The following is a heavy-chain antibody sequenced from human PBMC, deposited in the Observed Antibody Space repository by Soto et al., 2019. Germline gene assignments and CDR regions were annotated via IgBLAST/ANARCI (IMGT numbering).Heavy chain of an antibody. CDR3: ARDYCSGGSCFSAHGYFDY. D-gene: IGHD2-15*01. CDR2: ISSSSSTI. Sequence: GGSLRLSCAASGFTFSSYSMNWVRQAPGKGLEWVSYISSSSSTIYYADSVKGRFTISRDNAKNSLYLQMNSLRAEDTAVYYCARDYCSGGSCFSAHGYFDYWGQGTLVTVSS. V-gene: IGHV3-48*01. J-gene: IGHJ4*02. CDR1: GFTFSSYS.